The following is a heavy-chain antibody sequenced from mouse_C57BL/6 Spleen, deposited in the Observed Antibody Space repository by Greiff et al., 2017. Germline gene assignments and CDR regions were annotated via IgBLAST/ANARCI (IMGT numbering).Heavy chain of an antibody. J-gene: IGHJ4*01. V-gene: IGHV6-3*01. Sequence: EVKVEESGGGLVQPGGSMKLSCVASGFTFSNYWMNWVRQSPEKGLEWVAQIRLKSDNYATHYAESVKGRLTISRDDSKSSVYLQMNNLRAEDTGIYYCTGGYGSSYYAMDYWGQGTSVTVSS. CDR1: GFTFSNYW. CDR2: IRLKSDNYAT. D-gene: IGHD1-1*01. CDR3: TGGYGSSYYAMDY.